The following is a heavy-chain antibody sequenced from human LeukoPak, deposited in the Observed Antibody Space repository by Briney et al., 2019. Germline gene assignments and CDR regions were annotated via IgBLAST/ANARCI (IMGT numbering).Heavy chain of an antibody. CDR1: GFTFSSYG. J-gene: IGHJ6*02. D-gene: IGHD3-10*01. CDR3: AREWITMVRGVIITDYYYGMDV. Sequence: GGSLRLSCAASGFTFSSYGMHWVRQAPGKGLEWVAVIWYDGSNKYYADSVKGRFTISRDNSKNTLCLQMNSLRAEDTAVYYCAREWITMVRGVIITDYYYGMDVWGQGTMVTVSS. V-gene: IGHV3-33*01. CDR2: IWYDGSNK.